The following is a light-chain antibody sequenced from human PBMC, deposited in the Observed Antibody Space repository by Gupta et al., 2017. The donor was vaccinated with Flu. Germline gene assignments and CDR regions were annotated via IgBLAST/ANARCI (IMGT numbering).Light chain of an antibody. CDR3: QQYNNWPPS. CDR2: GAA. CDR1: QSVNSN. J-gene: IGKJ3*01. V-gene: IGKV3-15*01. Sequence: EIVMPQSPATLSLSPGERATLSCRSSQSVNSNLAGYQQKPGRAPTLLIYGAATRATGSPARCVGGGAGTKFSLTICSLQSEDVAVEYCQQYNNWPPSFGPGTKVDIK.